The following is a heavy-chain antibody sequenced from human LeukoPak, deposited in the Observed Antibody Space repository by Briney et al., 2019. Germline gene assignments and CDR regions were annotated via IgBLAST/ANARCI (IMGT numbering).Heavy chain of an antibody. CDR3: ARSGVVPAAIGDY. CDR1: GYTFTGYY. V-gene: IGHV1-2*02. J-gene: IGHJ4*02. D-gene: IGHD2-2*01. CDR2: INPSSGGT. Sequence: ASVKVSCKASGYTFTGYYMHWVRQAPGQGLEWMGWINPSSGGTNYAQKFQGRVTMTRDTSISTAYMELSRLRSDDTAVYYCARSGVVPAAIGDYWGQGTLVTVSS.